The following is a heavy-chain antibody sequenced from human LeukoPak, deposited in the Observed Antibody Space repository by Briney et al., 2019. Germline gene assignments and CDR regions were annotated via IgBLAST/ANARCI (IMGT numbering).Heavy chain of an antibody. CDR3: AKASILLWYGTHDFDI. CDR2: ISGSGGST. D-gene: IGHD3-10*01. J-gene: IGHJ3*02. V-gene: IGHV3-23*01. Sequence: GGSLRLSCAASGFTFSSYAMSWVRQAPGKGLEWVTAISGSGGSTYYADSVKGRFTISRDNSKNRLYLQMNSLRAEDTAVYYCAKASILLWYGTHDFDIWGQGTMVTVSS. CDR1: GFTFSSYA.